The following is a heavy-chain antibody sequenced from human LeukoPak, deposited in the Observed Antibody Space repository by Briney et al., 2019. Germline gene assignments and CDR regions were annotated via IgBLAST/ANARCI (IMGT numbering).Heavy chain of an antibody. CDR2: ISTSGGDT. Sequence: PGGSLRLSCAASGFTFTDSAMTWVRQAPGKGLEWVSAISTSGGDTIYTDSVKDRFTISRDNSKNTLYLQMNSLRAEDTAVYYCAKGLPATAMGPECYWGQGTLVTVSS. V-gene: IGHV3-23*01. CDR1: GFTFTDSA. D-gene: IGHD2-2*01. CDR3: AKGLPATAMGPECY. J-gene: IGHJ4*02.